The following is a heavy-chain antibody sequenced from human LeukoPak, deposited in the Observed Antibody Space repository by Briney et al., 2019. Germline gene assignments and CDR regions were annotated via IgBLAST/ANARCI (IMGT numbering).Heavy chain of an antibody. J-gene: IGHJ6*04. CDR1: GFTFSSYG. V-gene: IGHV3-33*01. CDR2: IWYDGSNK. D-gene: IGHD2-2*01. CDR3: ARGPGYCSSTSCPYGMDV. Sequence: GGSLRLSCAASGFTFSSYGMHWVRQAPGKGLEWVAVIWYDGSNKYYADSVKGRFTISRDNSKNTLYLQMNSLRAEDTAVYYCARGPGYCSSTSCPYGMDVWGKGTTVTVSS.